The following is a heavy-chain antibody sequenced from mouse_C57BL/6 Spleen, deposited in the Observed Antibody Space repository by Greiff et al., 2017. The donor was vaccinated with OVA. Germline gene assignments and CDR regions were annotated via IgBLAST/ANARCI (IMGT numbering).Heavy chain of an antibody. Sequence: EVKLVESGGGLVQPGGSLKLSCAASGFTFSDYYMYWVRQTPEQRLEWVAYISNGGGSPYYPDTVKGRFTISRDNAKNTLYLQMSRLKSEDTAMYYCARHEGSYYGKGAMDYWGQGTSVTVSS. J-gene: IGHJ4*01. CDR2: ISNGGGSP. CDR3: ARHEGSYYGKGAMDY. D-gene: IGHD1-1*01. CDR1: GFTFSDYY. V-gene: IGHV5-12*01.